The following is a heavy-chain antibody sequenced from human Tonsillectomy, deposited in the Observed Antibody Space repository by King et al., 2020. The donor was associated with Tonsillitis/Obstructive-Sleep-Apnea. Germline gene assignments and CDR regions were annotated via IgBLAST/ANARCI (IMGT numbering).Heavy chain of an antibody. V-gene: IGHV3-7*04. CDR2: IHQDGREK. CDR3: VRDRDKGDYVDF. CDR1: GFTFTSFW. D-gene: IGHD4/OR15-4a*01. J-gene: IGHJ4*02. Sequence: VQLVQSGGGLVQPGGSLRLACAASGFTFTSFWMSWVRQAPGKGLEWVANIHQDGREKYYLNSLKCRFTIPRDNAKDSLYLQMNSLRAEDTAVYYCVRDRDKGDYVDFWGQGILVTVSS.